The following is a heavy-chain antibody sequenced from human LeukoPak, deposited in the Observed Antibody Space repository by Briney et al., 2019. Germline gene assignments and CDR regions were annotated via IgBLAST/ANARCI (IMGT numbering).Heavy chain of an antibody. CDR2: MNPNSGNT. V-gene: IGHV1-8*01. D-gene: IGHD1-26*01. J-gene: IGHJ4*02. CDR3: ATFSGPGWSYFSSAHDY. CDR1: GYTFTSYD. Sequence: ASVTVSCKASGYTFTSYDINWVRQAPGQGVEWMGWMNPNSGNTAYAQKFQGRVTMTRNTSISTAYMELSSLRSEDTAVYYCATFSGPGWSYFSSAHDYWGQGTVVSVSS.